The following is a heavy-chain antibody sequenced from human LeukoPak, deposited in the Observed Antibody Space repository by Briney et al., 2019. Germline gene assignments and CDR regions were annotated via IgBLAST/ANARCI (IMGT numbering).Heavy chain of an antibody. CDR3: ARDRVTRDGTFYFAS. J-gene: IGHJ4*02. D-gene: IGHD1-1*01. V-gene: IGHV3-11*05. CDR1: GFSLSDSY. CDR2: IKNSNRDT. Sequence: GGSLRLSCAASGFSLSDSYISWIRQAPGKGLEWVSYIKNSNRDTNYADSVKGRFTISRDSAKNSLYLQMNSLRAEDTAVYFCARDRVTRDGTFYFASWGPGTVVTVSS.